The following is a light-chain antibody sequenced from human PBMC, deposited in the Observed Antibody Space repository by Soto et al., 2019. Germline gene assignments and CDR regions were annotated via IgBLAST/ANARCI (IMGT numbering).Light chain of an antibody. V-gene: IGKV1-5*01. J-gene: IGKJ1*01. Sequence: DIELTQSPSTLSASVGERVTITCRASQSISNLLAWYQQKPGKAPKFLIYDASTLESGVPSRFIGSASGTESSLAFSSLKPDDFATDDCQQYHTYSTFGQGTKVDI. CDR3: QQYHTYST. CDR2: DAS. CDR1: QSISNL.